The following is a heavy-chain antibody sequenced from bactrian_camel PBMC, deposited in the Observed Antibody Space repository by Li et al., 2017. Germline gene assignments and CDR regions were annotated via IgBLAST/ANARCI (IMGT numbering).Heavy chain of an antibody. CDR2: IGNGASRK. V-gene: IGHV3S40*01. Sequence: VQLVESGGGLVQPGGSLRLYCAASGFTFSRYDMAWVRQRPGRGLEWVSTIGNGASRKYYSDSVKGRFTASRANAMNTLNLEMISLEIEDTAVYFCAAKKEILDGNREVRGFDYWGKGTQVTVS. J-gene: IGHJ7*01. CDR1: GFTFSRYD. D-gene: IGHD1*01.